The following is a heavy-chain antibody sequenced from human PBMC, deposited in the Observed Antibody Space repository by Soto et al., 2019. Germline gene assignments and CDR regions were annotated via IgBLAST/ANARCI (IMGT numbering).Heavy chain of an antibody. J-gene: IGHJ4*02. D-gene: IGHD1-7*01. CDR1: VDSISSVGYY. Sequence: QVQLQESGPGLVKPSQTLSLTCTVSVDSISSVGYYWSWIRQHPGKGLEWIGYTYDNGGAYYSPFLKSRVVISADMSDNQSPLRLSAVTAAATAVYYCARVKGGTTRRAFDSWGQGTLVTVSS. CDR2: TYDNGGA. V-gene: IGHV4-31*03. CDR3: ARVKGGTTRRAFDS.